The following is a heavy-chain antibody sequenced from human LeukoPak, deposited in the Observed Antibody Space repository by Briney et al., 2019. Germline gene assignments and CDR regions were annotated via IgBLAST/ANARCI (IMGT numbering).Heavy chain of an antibody. Sequence: SETLSLTCAVSGGSISSSNWWNWVRQPPGKGLEWIGSIYYSGNTYYNASLKSQVSISIDTSKNRFSLKLTSVTAADTAVYYCARQTGSGLFILPGGQGTLVTVSS. CDR3: ARQTGSGLFILP. CDR2: IYYSGNT. CDR1: GGSISSSNW. V-gene: IGHV4-39*01. D-gene: IGHD3/OR15-3a*01. J-gene: IGHJ4*02.